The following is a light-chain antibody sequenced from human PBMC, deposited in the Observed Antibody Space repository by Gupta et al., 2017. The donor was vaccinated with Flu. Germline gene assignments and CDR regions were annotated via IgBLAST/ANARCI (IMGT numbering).Light chain of an antibody. CDR3: QQDYSYSRT. J-gene: IGKJ1*01. CDR2: GAS. CDR1: QSIGNW. Sequence: IQMTYTPSTLSASVGDRVTISCRASQSIGNWVVWYQHKRGKAPKLLIFGASTLESGVPSRFSGSGFGAEFTLTISSLQPEDVATYYCQQDYSYSRTFGQGTXVEIK. V-gene: IGKV1-5*03.